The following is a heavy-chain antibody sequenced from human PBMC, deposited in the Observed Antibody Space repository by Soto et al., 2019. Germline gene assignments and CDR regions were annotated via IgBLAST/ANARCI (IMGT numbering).Heavy chain of an antibody. CDR2: IYYSGST. CDR3: GIRDVRSVSAFLLNRSSDL. D-gene: IGHD3-10*02. Sequence: RIRQPTGKGLEWIGYIYYSGSTNYNPSLKSRVTISVDTSKNQFSLKLSSVTAVFFFQAEDGIRDVRSVSAFLLNRSSDL. V-gene: IGHV4-59*01. J-gene: IGHJ2*01.